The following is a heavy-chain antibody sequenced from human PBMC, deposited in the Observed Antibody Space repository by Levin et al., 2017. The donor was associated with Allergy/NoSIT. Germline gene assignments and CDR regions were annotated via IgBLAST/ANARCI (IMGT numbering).Heavy chain of an antibody. J-gene: IGHJ3*02. CDR1: GGSISSSSYY. V-gene: IGHV4-39*01. D-gene: IGHD6-19*01. Sequence: SETLSLTCTVSGGSISSSSYYWGWIRQPPGKGLEWIGSIYYSGSTYYNPSLKSRVTISVDTSKNQFSLKLSSVTAADTAVYYCARESVSSGWYQGAFDSWGQGTMVTVSS. CDR2: IYYSGST. CDR3: ARESVSSGWYQGAFDS.